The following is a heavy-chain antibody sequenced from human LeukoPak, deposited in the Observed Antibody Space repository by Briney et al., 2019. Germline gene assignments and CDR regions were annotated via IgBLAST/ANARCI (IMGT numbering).Heavy chain of an antibody. V-gene: IGHV1-69*05. D-gene: IGHD4-23*01. CDR2: IIPIFGTA. CDR1: GGTFSSYA. Sequence: GASVKVSCKASGGTFSSYAISWVRQAPGQGLEWMGGIIPIFGTANYAQKFQGRVTMTRNTSISTAYMELSSLRSEDTAVYYCASSNSISRYYYGMDVWGQGTTVTVSS. CDR3: ASSNSISRYYYGMDV. J-gene: IGHJ6*02.